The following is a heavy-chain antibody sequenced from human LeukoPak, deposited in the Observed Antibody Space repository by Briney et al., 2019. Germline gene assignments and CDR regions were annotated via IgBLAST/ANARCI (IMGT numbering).Heavy chain of an antibody. D-gene: IGHD1-26*01. CDR3: ARDMHPTAPFDY. Sequence: VSVKVSCKASGYTFTSYYKHWVRQAPGQGLEWMGIINHSGGSTSYAQKFQGRVTMTRDTSTSTVYMELSSLRSEDTAVYYCARDMHPTAPFDYWGQGTLVTVSS. V-gene: IGHV1-46*01. CDR2: INHSGGST. J-gene: IGHJ4*02. CDR1: GYTFTSYY.